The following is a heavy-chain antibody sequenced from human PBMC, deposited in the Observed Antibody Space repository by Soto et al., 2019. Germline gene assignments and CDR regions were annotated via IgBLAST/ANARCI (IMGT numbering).Heavy chain of an antibody. CDR3: ARVKGLLWFGEWKFDY. Sequence: QVQLQESGPGLVKPSETLSLTCTVSGGSISSYYWSWIRQPPGKGLECLGYIYYSGSTNYNPSLKSRVTIAVDTSKNQFSLKRSSVTAADTAVYYCARVKGLLWFGEWKFDYWGQGTLFTVSS. V-gene: IGHV4-59*01. D-gene: IGHD3-10*01. CDR2: IYYSGST. CDR1: GGSISSYY. J-gene: IGHJ4*02.